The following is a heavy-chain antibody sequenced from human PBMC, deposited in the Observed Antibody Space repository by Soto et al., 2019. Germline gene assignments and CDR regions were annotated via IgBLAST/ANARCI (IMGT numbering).Heavy chain of an antibody. CDR3: AVVDSTGNWFDP. CDR2: MYYSGTT. CDR1: GGSISSRDFY. D-gene: IGHD3-22*01. J-gene: IGHJ5*02. Sequence: PSETLSLTCTVSGGSISSRDFYWGWLRQPPGKGLDFIGSMYYSGTTYYNPSLKNRITISVDTSKNQFSLKLISVTAADTAVYYCAVVDSTGNWFDPWGQGALVTVSS. V-gene: IGHV4-39*01.